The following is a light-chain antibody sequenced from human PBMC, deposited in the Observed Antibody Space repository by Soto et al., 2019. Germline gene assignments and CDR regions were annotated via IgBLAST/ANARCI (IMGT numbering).Light chain of an antibody. CDR3: TSYAGSTTSV. CDR2: AVS. Sequence: QSVLTQPPSASGSPGQSVTISCTGTKIDIGVYDFVSWYQHLPGKDPRLIIYAVSQRPSGVPDRFSGSKCGNRASLTVYGLQAADEADYFCTSYAGSTTSVVGSWTKLTVL. J-gene: IGLJ1*01. CDR1: KIDIGVYDF. V-gene: IGLV2-8*01.